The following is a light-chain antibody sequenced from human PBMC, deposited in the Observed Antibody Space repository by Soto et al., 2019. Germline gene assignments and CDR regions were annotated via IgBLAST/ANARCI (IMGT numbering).Light chain of an antibody. J-gene: IGLJ2*01. V-gene: IGLV4-69*01. Sequence: QPVLTQSPSASASLGASVKLTCTLSSGHSSYAIAWHQQQPEKGPRFLMKLNSDGSHSKGDGISDRFSGSSSGAERYLTISSLQSEDEADYYCQTWGADSGIFGGGTKLTVL. CDR2: LNSDGSH. CDR3: QTWGADSGI. CDR1: SGHSSYA.